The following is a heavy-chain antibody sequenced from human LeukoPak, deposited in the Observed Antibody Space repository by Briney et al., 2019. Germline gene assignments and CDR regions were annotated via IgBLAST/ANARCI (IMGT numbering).Heavy chain of an antibody. CDR3: ARQGDIAAPGPPP. CDR1: GGSIISSSNY. CDR2: IYYSGST. J-gene: IGHJ5*02. V-gene: IGHV4-39*01. D-gene: IGHD6-13*01. Sequence: PSETLSLTCTVSGGSIISSSNYWGWIRQPPGKGLEWIGSIYYSGSTYYNPSLKSRVTVSVDTSKNQFSLKLSSVTAADTAVYYCARQGDIAAPGPPPWCQGTLLTVSS.